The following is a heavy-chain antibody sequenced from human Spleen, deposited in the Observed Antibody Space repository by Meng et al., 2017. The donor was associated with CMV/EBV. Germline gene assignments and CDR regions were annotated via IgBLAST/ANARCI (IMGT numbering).Heavy chain of an antibody. CDR3: ARDLEGSGGSCWGY. V-gene: IGHV1-69*12. CDR1: GDTFNNYA. J-gene: IGHJ4*02. CDR2: IIPMYGTV. D-gene: IGHD2-15*01. Sequence: QVQLVQSGAEVKKXXXXXKXXGXASGDTFNNYAINWVRQAPGQGLEWMGGIIPMYGTVSYAQNFQGRVTITADESTSTAYMEFTSLTSEDTALYYCARDLEGSGGSCWGYWGQGTLVTVSS.